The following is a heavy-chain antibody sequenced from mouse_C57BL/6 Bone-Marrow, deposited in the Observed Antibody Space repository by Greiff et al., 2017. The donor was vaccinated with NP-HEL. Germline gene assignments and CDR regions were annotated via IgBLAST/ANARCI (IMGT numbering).Heavy chain of an antibody. CDR1: GFSLTSYG. J-gene: IGHJ3*01. D-gene: IGHD2-3*01. Sequence: VQLQESGPGLVQPSQSLSITCTVSGFSLTSYGVHWVRQSPGKGLEWLGVIWSGGSTDYNAAFISRLSISKDNSKSQVFFKMNSLQADDTAIYYCARGDGYYRFAYWGQGTLVTVSA. CDR3: ARGDGYYRFAY. CDR2: IWSGGST. V-gene: IGHV2-2*01.